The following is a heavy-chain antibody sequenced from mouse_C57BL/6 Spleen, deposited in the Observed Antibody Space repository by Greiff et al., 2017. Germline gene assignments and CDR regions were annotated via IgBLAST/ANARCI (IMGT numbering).Heavy chain of an antibody. Sequence: QVQLQQPGAELVKPGASVKLSCKASGYTFTSYWMHWVKQRPGRGLECIGRIDPNSGGTKYNEKFKSKATLTVDKPSSTAYMQLSSLTSEDSAVYYCAREGYYGSSPFDYWGQGTTLTVSS. D-gene: IGHD1-1*01. CDR2: IDPNSGGT. J-gene: IGHJ2*01. V-gene: IGHV1-72*01. CDR1: GYTFTSYW. CDR3: AREGYYGSSPFDY.